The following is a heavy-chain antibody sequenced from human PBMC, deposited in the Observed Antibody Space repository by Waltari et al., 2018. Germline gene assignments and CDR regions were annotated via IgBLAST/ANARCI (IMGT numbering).Heavy chain of an antibody. Sequence: QVPLVQSGAEVKKPGASVNVSCKASGYNFIGYYIHWVRPAPGQGLEWMGWINPKTGGKKYAHKYQGRVTLTRDTSISTAYMELSSLGSDDMAVFYCARQAARNFDYWGQGTLVTVSS. CDR2: INPKTGGK. CDR1: GYNFIGYY. CDR3: ARQAARNFDY. J-gene: IGHJ4*02. V-gene: IGHV1-2*07.